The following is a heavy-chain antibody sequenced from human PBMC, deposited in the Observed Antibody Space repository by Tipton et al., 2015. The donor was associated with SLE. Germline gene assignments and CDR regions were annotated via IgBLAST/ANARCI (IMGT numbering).Heavy chain of an antibody. CDR1: GGSISSGGYY. V-gene: IGHV4-39*07. CDR2: IYHSGST. Sequence: TLSLTCTVSGGSISSGGYYWSWIRQHPGRGLEWIGSIYHSGSTNYNPSLKSRVTISVDTSKNQFSLKLSSVTAADTAVYYCARDRGSSWHNWFDPWGQGTLVTVSS. CDR3: ARDRGSSWHNWFDP. J-gene: IGHJ5*02. D-gene: IGHD6-13*01.